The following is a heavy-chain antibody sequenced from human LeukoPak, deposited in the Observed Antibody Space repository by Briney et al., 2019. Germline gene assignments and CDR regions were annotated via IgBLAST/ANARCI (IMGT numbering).Heavy chain of an antibody. CDR1: GGSLSGYS. D-gene: IGHD2-15*01. J-gene: IGHJ4*02. Sequence: ASETLSLTCAVYGGSLSGYSWTWTRQPPGRGLEWIGEINHSGITNYNPSLESRVTISLDTSKNQFSPRLTSVTAADTAVYYCARGQVVREYWGQGTLVTVSS. CDR2: INHSGIT. V-gene: IGHV4-34*01. CDR3: ARGQVVREY.